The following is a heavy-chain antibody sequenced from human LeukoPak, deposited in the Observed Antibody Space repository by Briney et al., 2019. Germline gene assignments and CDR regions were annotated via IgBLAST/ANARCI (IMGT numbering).Heavy chain of an antibody. CDR3: ARFVVGQWLINY. J-gene: IGHJ4*02. D-gene: IGHD6-19*01. Sequence: SETLSLTCAVYGGSLSGYYWSWIRQPPGKGLEWIGEINHSGSTNYNPSLKSRVTISVDTSKNQFFPKLSSVTAADTAVYYCARFVVGQWLINYWGQGALVTVSS. V-gene: IGHV4-34*01. CDR1: GGSLSGYY. CDR2: INHSGST.